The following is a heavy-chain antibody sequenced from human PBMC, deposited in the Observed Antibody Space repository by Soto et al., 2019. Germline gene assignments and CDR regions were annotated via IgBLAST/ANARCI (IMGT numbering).Heavy chain of an antibody. CDR3: ARDQGYCSSTSCYVRYYYYGMDV. Sequence: GGSLRLSCAASGFTFSSYSMNWVRQAPGKGLEWVSSIDSSSTYIYYADSVKGRFTISRDNAKNSLYLQMNSLRAEDTAVYYCARDQGYCSSTSCYVRYYYYGMDVWGQGTTVTVSS. CDR1: GFTFSSYS. J-gene: IGHJ6*02. V-gene: IGHV3-21*01. CDR2: IDSSSTYI. D-gene: IGHD2-2*01.